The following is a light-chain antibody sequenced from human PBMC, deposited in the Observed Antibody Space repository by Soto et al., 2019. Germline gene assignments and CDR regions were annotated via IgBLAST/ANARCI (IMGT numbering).Light chain of an antibody. CDR2: DAS. CDR1: QSVSSY. Sequence: IGLTQSPATLSLSPGERATLSCRAGQSVSSYLAWYQQKPGQAPRLLIYDASNRATGIPARFSGSGSGTDFTLTISSLEPEDFAVYYCQQRSNWPRSITFGQGTRLAIK. CDR3: QQRSNWPRSIT. V-gene: IGKV3-11*01. J-gene: IGKJ5*01.